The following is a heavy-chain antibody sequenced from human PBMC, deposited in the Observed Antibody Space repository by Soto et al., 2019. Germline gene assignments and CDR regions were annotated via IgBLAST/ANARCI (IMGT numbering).Heavy chain of an antibody. J-gene: IGHJ6*02. Sequence: GGSLRLSCAASGFTFSNAWMNWVRQAPGKGLEWVGRIKSKTDGGTTDYVAPVKGRFTISRDDSKNTLYLQMNSLKTEDTAVYYCTTVYSSSWSSYYYGMDVWGQGTTVTVSS. CDR3: TTVYSSSWSSYYYGMDV. D-gene: IGHD6-13*01. CDR2: IKSKTDGGTT. V-gene: IGHV3-15*07. CDR1: GFTFSNAW.